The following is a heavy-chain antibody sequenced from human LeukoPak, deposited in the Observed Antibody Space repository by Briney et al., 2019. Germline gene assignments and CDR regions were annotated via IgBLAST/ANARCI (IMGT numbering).Heavy chain of an antibody. Sequence: SETLSLTCTVSGGSISSGSYYWNWIRQPAGKGLEWIGRIYASGITNYHPSLKSRVAISVDTSKNQFSLRLSSVTAADTAVYYCARGGITGRDHDAFDIWGQGTMVTVSS. V-gene: IGHV4-61*02. CDR1: GGSISSGSYY. J-gene: IGHJ3*02. CDR3: ARGGITGRDHDAFDI. D-gene: IGHD1-20*01. CDR2: IYASGIT.